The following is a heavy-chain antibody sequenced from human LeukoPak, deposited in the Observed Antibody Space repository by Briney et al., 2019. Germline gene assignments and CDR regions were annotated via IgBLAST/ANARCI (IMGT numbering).Heavy chain of an antibody. CDR2: IIPIFGTA. CDR3: ARGGFVVVPAATYYYYGMDV. D-gene: IGHD2-2*01. V-gene: IGHV1-69*01. CDR1: GGTFSSYA. Sequence: SVKVFCKASGGTFSSYAISWMRQAPGQGLEWMGGIIPIFGTANYAQKFQGRVTITADESTSTAYMELSSLRSEDTAVYYCARGGFVVVPAATYYYYGMDVWGQGTTVTVSS. J-gene: IGHJ6*02.